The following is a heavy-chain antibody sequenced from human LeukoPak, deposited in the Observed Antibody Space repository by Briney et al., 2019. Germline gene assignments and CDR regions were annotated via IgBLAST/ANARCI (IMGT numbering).Heavy chain of an antibody. J-gene: IGHJ1*01. CDR3: ARRYQMSMIVVVIVEFQH. Sequence: GGSLRLSCAASGFTFSSYAMRWVRQAPGKGLEWVAVICYGGSNKYYADSVKGRFTISRDNSKNTLYLQMNSLRAEDTAVYYCARRYQMSMIVVVIVEFQHWGESTLGTLSS. CDR1: GFTFSSYA. D-gene: IGHD3-22*01. CDR2: ICYGGSNK. V-gene: IGHV3-30-3*01.